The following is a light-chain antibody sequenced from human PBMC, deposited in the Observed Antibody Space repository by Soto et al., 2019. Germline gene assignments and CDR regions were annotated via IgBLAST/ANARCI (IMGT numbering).Light chain of an antibody. CDR1: QDISNY. Sequence: DIQMTQSPSSLSASVGDRVTITYQASQDISNYLNWYQQKPGKAPKLLIYDASNLETGVPSRFSGSGSGTDFTFTISSLRPADIATYYCQQYDNLPFTFGGGTKVEIK. J-gene: IGKJ4*01. CDR3: QQYDNLPFT. CDR2: DAS. V-gene: IGKV1-33*01.